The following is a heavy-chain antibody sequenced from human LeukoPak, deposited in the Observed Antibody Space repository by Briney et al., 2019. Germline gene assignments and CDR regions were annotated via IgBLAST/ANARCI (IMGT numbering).Heavy chain of an antibody. V-gene: IGHV3-74*01. CDR1: GFAFSSYW. Sequence: GGSLRLSCAASGFAFSSYWMHWVRQAPGKGLVWVARVNGDGSSTSYADSVKGRFTISRDNAKKALYLQMNSLRADDTAVYYCAVKGGYNDWDAPFDYWGQGTLVTVSS. CDR2: VNGDGSST. J-gene: IGHJ4*02. CDR3: AVKGGYNDWDAPFDY. D-gene: IGHD5-12*01.